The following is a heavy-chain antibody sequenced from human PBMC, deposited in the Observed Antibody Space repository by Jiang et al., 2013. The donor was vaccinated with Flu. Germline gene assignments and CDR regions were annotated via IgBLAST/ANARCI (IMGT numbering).Heavy chain of an antibody. CDR1: GGTFSSYT. J-gene: IGHJ4*02. Sequence: GAEVKKPGSSVKVSCKASGGTFSSYTISWVRQAPGQGLEWMGRIIPILGIANYAQKFQGRVTITADKSTSTAYMELSSLRSEDTAVYYCARENPYSGSYHEPLYFDYWGQGTLVTVSS. D-gene: IGHD1-26*01. CDR2: IIPILGIA. CDR3: ARENPYSGSYHEPLYFDY. V-gene: IGHV1-69*04.